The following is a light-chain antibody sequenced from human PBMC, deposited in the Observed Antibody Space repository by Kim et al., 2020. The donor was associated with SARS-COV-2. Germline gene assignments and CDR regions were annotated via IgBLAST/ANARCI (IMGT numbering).Light chain of an antibody. CDR2: DVS. V-gene: IGLV2-11*01. J-gene: IGLJ3*02. CDR3: CSYAGSYTWV. Sequence: GQSVTISCTGTSSDVGGYNYVSWYQQRPGKAPKLMIYDVSKRPSGVPDRFSGSKSGNTASLTISELQAEDEADYYCCSYAGSYTWVFGGGTQLTVL. CDR1: SSDVGGYNY.